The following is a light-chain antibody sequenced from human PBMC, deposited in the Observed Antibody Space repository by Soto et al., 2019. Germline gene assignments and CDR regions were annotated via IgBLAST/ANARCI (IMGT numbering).Light chain of an antibody. CDR1: GSNIGKNY. V-gene: IGLV1-51*01. J-gene: IGLJ2*01. CDR2: DNN. CDR3: GTWDSSLSAVV. Sequence: QSVLTQPPSVSAAPGQKVTISCSGSGSNIGKNYVSWYQQLPGTAPKLFIYDNNKRPSGIPDRFSGSKSGTSATLGITGLQTGDEADYYCGTWDSSLSAVVFGGGTKLTVL.